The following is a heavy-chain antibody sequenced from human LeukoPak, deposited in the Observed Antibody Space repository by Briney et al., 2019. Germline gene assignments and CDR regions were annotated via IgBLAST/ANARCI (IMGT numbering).Heavy chain of an antibody. CDR1: GFTFSRSA. CDR3: AKEMKPWMHFDY. V-gene: IGHV3-30*18. Sequence: GGSLRLSCAASGFTFSRSAVHWVRQAPGKGLEWVAAISHDGSNTDYTDSVKGRFTISRDNSKNTLCLQMNSLRAEDTAVYYCAKEMKPWMHFDYWGQGTLVTVSS. D-gene: IGHD5-12*01. J-gene: IGHJ4*02. CDR2: ISHDGSNT.